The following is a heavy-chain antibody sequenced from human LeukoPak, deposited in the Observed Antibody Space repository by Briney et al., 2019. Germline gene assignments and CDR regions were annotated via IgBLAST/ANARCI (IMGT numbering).Heavy chain of an antibody. CDR2: IIPIFGTA. CDR3: ARDRVQNPYSGSYNYYYMDV. V-gene: IGHV1-69*05. D-gene: IGHD1-26*01. Sequence: GASVKVSCKASGGTFSSYAISWVRQAPGQGLEWMGGIIPIFGTANYAQKFQGRVTITTDESTSTAYMELSSLRSEDTAVYYCARDRVQNPYSGSYNYYYMDVWGKGTTVTVSS. J-gene: IGHJ6*03. CDR1: GGTFSSYA.